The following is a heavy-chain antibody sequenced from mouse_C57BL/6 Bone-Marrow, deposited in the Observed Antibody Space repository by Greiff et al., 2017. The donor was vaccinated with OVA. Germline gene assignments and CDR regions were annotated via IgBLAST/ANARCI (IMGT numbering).Heavy chain of an antibody. J-gene: IGHJ4*01. CDR1: GFSFNTYA. Sequence: EVQLQQSGGGLVQPKGSLKLSCAASGFSFNTYAMNWVRQAPGKGLEWVARIRSKSNNYATYYADSVKDRFTISRDDSESMLYLQMNNLKTEDTAMYYCVRQYSYAMDYWGQGTSVTVSS. CDR3: VRQYSYAMDY. CDR2: IRSKSNNYAT. V-gene: IGHV10-1*01.